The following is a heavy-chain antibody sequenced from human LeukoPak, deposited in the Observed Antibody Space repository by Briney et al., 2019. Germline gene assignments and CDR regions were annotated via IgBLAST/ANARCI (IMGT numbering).Heavy chain of an antibody. Sequence: SETLSLTCTVSGGSISSSSYYWGWIRQPPGKGLEWIGSIYYSGSTYYNPSLKSRVTISVDTSKNQFSLKLSSVTAADTAVYYCARERAVAGNLDYWGQRTLVTVSS. J-gene: IGHJ4*02. V-gene: IGHV4-39*01. CDR2: IYYSGST. D-gene: IGHD6-19*01. CDR1: GGSISSSSYY. CDR3: ARERAVAGNLDY.